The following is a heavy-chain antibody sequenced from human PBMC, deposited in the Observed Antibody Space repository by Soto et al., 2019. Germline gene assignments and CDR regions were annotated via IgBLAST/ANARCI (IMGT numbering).Heavy chain of an antibody. Sequence: ASVKVSCKASGYTFTNYGMHWVRQAPGQRLEWMGWINARSGNTKYSQKFQGRVTITRDTSASTAYMELSSLRSEDTAVYYCARDHYYGSGTYNYFDYWGQGTLVTVSS. CDR3: ARDHYYGSGTYNYFDY. V-gene: IGHV1-3*01. CDR2: INARSGNT. D-gene: IGHD3-10*01. J-gene: IGHJ4*02. CDR1: GYTFTNYG.